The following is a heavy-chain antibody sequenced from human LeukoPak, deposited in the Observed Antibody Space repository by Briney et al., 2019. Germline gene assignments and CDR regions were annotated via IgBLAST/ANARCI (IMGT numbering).Heavy chain of an antibody. J-gene: IGHJ4*02. CDR2: ISYDGSNK. Sequence: PGGSLRLSCAASGFTFSSYAMHWVRQAPGKGLERVAVISYDGSNKYYADSVKARFTISRDNSKNTLYLQMNSLRAEDTAVYYCARENCGGDCYVDYWGQGTLVTVSS. V-gene: IGHV3-30*01. CDR1: GFTFSSYA. D-gene: IGHD2-21*02. CDR3: ARENCGGDCYVDY.